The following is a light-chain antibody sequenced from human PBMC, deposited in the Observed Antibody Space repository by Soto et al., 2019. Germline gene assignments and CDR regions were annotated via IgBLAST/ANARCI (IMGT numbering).Light chain of an antibody. Sequence: QSVLTQPPSVSGAPGQRVTISCTWSSSNIGAGYDVHWYQQLPGTAPKLLIYGNSNRPSGVPDRFSGSKSGTSASLAITGLQAEDEADYCCQSYDSSLSGYVFGTGTKVTVL. CDR1: SSNIGAGYD. V-gene: IGLV1-40*01. CDR2: GNS. CDR3: QSYDSSLSGYV. J-gene: IGLJ1*01.